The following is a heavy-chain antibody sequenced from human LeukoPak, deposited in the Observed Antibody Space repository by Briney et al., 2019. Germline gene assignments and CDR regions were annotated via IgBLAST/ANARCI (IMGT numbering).Heavy chain of an antibody. V-gene: IGHV3-74*01. D-gene: IGHD2-2*01. J-gene: IGHJ4*02. Sequence: GGSLRLSCAASGFTFSDYWIHWVRQAPGKGLVWVSRINTDGSITNYADSVKGRFSISRDNAKNTLYLQMNSLRAEDTAVYYCAASLPNIVVVPATKGPFGYWGQGTLVTVSS. CDR3: AASLPNIVVVPATKGPFGY. CDR2: INTDGSIT. CDR1: GFTFSDYW.